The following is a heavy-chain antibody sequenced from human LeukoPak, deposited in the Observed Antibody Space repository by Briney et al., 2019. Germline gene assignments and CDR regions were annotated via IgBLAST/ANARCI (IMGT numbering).Heavy chain of an antibody. Sequence: PGGSLRLSCAASGFTFSTYSMNWVRQAPGKGLEWVSSISSSSSYIHYADSMKGRFTISRDNAKKSLYLQMNSLRAEDTAVYYCAKVAYSYDNFDYWGQGTLVTVSS. J-gene: IGHJ4*02. D-gene: IGHD5-18*01. V-gene: IGHV3-21*04. CDR1: GFTFSTYS. CDR3: AKVAYSYDNFDY. CDR2: ISSSSSYI.